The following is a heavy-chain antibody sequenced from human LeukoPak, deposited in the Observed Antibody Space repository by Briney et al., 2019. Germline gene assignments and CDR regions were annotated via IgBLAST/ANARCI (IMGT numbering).Heavy chain of an antibody. CDR1: GGTFTSYA. J-gene: IGHJ4*02. D-gene: IGHD5-12*01. Sequence: ASVKISCKASGGTFTSYAISWVRQAPGQGLEWMGGIIPIFGTANYAQKFQGRVTITADESTSTAYMELSSLRSEDTAVYYCAGGYSGSYFDYWGQGTLVTVSS. CDR3: AGGYSGSYFDY. CDR2: IIPIFGTA. V-gene: IGHV1-69*13.